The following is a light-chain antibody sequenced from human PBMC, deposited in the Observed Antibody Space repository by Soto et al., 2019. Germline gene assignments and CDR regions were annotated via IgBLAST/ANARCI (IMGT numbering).Light chain of an antibody. J-gene: IGLJ2*01. CDR1: SSDVGSYNL. CDR2: DVS. Sequence: QSELTQPASVSGSPGQSITISCTGTSSDVGSYNLVSWYQQYPGKAPKLMIYDVSNRPSGVSNRFSGSKSGNTASLTLSGLQAEDEADYYCSSYTSSSTLVFGGGTKLTVL. V-gene: IGLV2-14*02. CDR3: SSYTSSSTLV.